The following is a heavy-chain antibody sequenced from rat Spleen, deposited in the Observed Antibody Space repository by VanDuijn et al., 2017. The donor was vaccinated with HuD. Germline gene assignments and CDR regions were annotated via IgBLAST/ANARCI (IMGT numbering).Heavy chain of an antibody. Sequence: EVQLVESGGGLVQPGRSLKLSCAASGFTFSNYGMHWIRQAPTKGLEWVASISPSGGSTYYGESVKGRFTISRDNAKSTLYLQMNSLRSEDTATYYCARQGSYWYFDFWGPGTMVTVSS. CDR2: ISPSGGST. V-gene: IGHV5-19*01. CDR1: GFTFSNYG. CDR3: ARQGSYWYFDF. J-gene: IGHJ1*01.